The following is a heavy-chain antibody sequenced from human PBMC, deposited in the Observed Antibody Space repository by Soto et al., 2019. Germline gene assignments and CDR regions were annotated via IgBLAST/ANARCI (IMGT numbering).Heavy chain of an antibody. J-gene: IGHJ4*02. D-gene: IGHD6-13*01. V-gene: IGHV4-34*01. CDR3: ARGGGSGGPRRRAAAGRGRNY. Sequence: SETLSLTCAVYGGSFSGYYWSWIRQPPGKGLEWIGEINHSGSTNYNPSLKSRVTISVDTSKNQFSLKLSSVTAADTAVYYCARGGGSGGPRRRAAAGRGRNYWGQGTLVTVSS. CDR1: GGSFSGYY. CDR2: INHSGST.